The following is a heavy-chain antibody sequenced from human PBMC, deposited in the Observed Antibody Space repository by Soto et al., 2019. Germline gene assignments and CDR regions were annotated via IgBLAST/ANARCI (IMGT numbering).Heavy chain of an antibody. CDR1: GFTFSSYA. CDR3: ARDGAYCSGGSCYSGAFDI. CDR2: ISYDGSNK. J-gene: IGHJ3*02. D-gene: IGHD2-15*01. Sequence: QVQLVESGGGVVQPGRSLRLSCAASGFTFSSYAMHWVRQAPGKGLEWVAVISYDGSNKYYADSVKGRFTISRDNSKNTLYLQMNNLRAEDTAVYYCARDGAYCSGGSCYSGAFDIWGQGTMVTVSS. V-gene: IGHV3-30-3*01.